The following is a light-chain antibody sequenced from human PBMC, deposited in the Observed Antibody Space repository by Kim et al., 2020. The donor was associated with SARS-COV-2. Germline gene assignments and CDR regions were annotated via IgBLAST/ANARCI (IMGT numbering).Light chain of an antibody. CDR2: QDN. CDR1: KLGDRY. Sequence: SVSAGQTASITCSGDKLGDRYVCWYQQKPGQSPVLVIYQDNRRPSGIPERFSGSVSGNTATLTVSGAQATDEADYYCQTWDSSSVMFGGGTQLTVL. J-gene: IGLJ3*02. CDR3: QTWDSSSVM. V-gene: IGLV3-1*01.